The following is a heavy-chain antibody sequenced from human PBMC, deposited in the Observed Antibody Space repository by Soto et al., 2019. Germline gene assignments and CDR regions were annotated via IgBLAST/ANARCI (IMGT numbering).Heavy chain of an antibody. V-gene: IGHV3-21*01. CDR2: ISSSSSYI. CDR3: ARAPLALAYCGGDCYPNWFDP. J-gene: IGHJ5*02. D-gene: IGHD2-21*02. CDR1: GFTFSSYG. Sequence: PGGSLRLSCAASGFTFSSYGMNWVRQAPGKGLEWVSSISSSSSYIYYADSVKGRFTISRDNAKNSLCLQMNSLRAEDTAVYYCARAPLALAYCGGDCYPNWFDPWGQGTLVTVSS.